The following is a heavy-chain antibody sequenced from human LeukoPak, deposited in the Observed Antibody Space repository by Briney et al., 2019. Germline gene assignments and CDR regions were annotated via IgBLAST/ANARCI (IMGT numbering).Heavy chain of an antibody. D-gene: IGHD6-19*01. CDR1: GFTFSSYS. Sequence: GGSLRLSCAVSGFTFSSYSMNWVRQAPGKGLEWVSYISSSSSTIYYADSVKGRFTISRDNAKNSVHLQMSSLRDEDTAVYYCAGPSDISGWYGGYLGQGTLVNGSS. CDR2: ISSSSSTI. CDR3: AGPSDISGWYGGY. J-gene: IGHJ4*02. V-gene: IGHV3-48*02.